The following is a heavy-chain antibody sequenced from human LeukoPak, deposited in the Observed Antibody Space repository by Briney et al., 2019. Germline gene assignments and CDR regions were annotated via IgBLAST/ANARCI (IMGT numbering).Heavy chain of an antibody. D-gene: IGHD2-2*01. CDR1: GGSFSGYY. Sequence: SETLSLTCAVYGGSFSGYYWSWIRQPPGKGLEWIGEISHSGSTNYNPSLKSRVTISVDTSKNQFSLKLSSVTAADTAVYYCARGRSIEVVPAALDYWGQGTLVTVSS. CDR2: ISHSGST. V-gene: IGHV4-34*01. J-gene: IGHJ4*02. CDR3: ARGRSIEVVPAALDY.